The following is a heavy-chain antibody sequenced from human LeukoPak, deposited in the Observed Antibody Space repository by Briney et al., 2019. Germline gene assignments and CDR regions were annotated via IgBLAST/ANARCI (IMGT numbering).Heavy chain of an antibody. CDR1: GFTFSIYA. Sequence: QPGGSLRLSCAVSGFTFSIYAISWVRQAPGKGLEWVSAISGSGGRTYYADSVKGRFTISRDNSKNTLYLQMNSLRAEDTAVYYCAKYSGSYVLHDAFDIWGEGTMVSVSS. V-gene: IGHV3-23*01. J-gene: IGHJ3*02. CDR2: ISGSGGRT. D-gene: IGHD1-26*01. CDR3: AKYSGSYVLHDAFDI.